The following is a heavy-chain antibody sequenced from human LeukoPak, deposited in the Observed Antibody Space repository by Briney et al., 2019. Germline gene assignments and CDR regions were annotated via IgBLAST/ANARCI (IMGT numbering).Heavy chain of an antibody. CDR1: GGSISSYY. CDR3: ARSPLYYGSGDYYYYYYMDV. V-gene: IGHV4-59*01. J-gene: IGHJ6*03. Sequence: SETLSLTCTVSGGSISSYYWSWIRQPPGKGLEWIGYIYYSGSTNYNPSLKSRVTISVDTSKNQFSLKLSSVTAADTAVYYCARSPLYYGSGDYYYYYYMDVWGKGTPVTVSS. CDR2: IYYSGST. D-gene: IGHD3-10*01.